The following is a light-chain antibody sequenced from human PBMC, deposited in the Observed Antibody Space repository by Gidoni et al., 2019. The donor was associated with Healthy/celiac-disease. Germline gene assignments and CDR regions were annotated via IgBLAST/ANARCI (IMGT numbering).Light chain of an antibody. CDR1: SSDVGGYNY. J-gene: IGLJ2*01. CDR2: DVS. Sequence: QSALTQPRSVSGSPGKPVTISCTGTSSDVGGYNYVSWYQQHPGKAPKLMIYDVSKRPSGVPDRFSGSKSGNTASLTISGLQAEDEADYYCCSYAGSYTFVVFGGGTKLTVL. V-gene: IGLV2-11*01. CDR3: CSYAGSYTFVV.